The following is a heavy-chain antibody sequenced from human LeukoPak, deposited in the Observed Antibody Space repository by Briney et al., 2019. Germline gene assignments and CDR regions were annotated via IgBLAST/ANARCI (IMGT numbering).Heavy chain of an antibody. V-gene: IGHV1-18*04. J-gene: IGHJ5*02. D-gene: IGHD2/OR15-2a*01. Sequence: GATVKVSCKASGYTFTGYYMHWVRQAPGQGLEWMGWISCYDGETKYAQKFLGRVTMTTDTSTSTAYMELRSLGSDDTAVYYCATDPSNSIGRMTWFDPWGQGTLVTVSS. CDR1: GYTFTGYY. CDR3: ATDPSNSIGRMTWFDP. CDR2: ISCYDGET.